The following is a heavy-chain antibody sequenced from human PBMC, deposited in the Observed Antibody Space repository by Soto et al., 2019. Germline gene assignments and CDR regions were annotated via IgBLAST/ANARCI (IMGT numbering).Heavy chain of an antibody. CDR1: GYTFTGYA. Sequence: GASVKVSCKASGYTFTGYAIHWVRQAPGQRHEWMGWINGGNGDTKYSQKFQGRVTITRDTSASTAYMELTSLGSEDTAVYHCARGYCSSTSCQYYFDFWGQGTLVTVPQ. D-gene: IGHD2-2*01. J-gene: IGHJ4*02. CDR3: ARGYCSSTSCQYYFDF. CDR2: INGGNGDT. V-gene: IGHV1-3*01.